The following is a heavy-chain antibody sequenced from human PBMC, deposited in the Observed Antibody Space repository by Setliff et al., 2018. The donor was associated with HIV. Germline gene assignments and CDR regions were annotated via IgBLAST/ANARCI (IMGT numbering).Heavy chain of an antibody. CDR3: AGDHGGTYYYDSSGYYPDY. V-gene: IGHV3-21*01. D-gene: IGHD3-22*01. J-gene: IGHJ4*02. CDR1: GFTFSSYS. CDR2: ISSSSSYI. Sequence: LRLSCAASGFTFSSYSMNWVRQAPGKGLEWVSSISSSSSYIYYADSVKGRFTISRDNAKNSLYLQMNSLRAEDTAVYYCAGDHGGTYYYDSSGYYPDYWGQGTLVTVSS.